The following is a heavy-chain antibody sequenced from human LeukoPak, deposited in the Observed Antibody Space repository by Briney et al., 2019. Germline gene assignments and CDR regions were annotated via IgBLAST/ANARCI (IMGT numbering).Heavy chain of an antibody. CDR1: GYTFTSYY. Sequence: ASVKVSCKASGYTFTSYYMHWVRQAPGQGLEWMGIINPSGGSTSYAQKFQGRVTMTTDTSTSTASMELRSLRSDDTAVYYCARDHAAGWELPLNWFDPWGQGTLVTVSS. CDR2: INPSGGST. J-gene: IGHJ5*02. V-gene: IGHV1-46*01. D-gene: IGHD1-26*01. CDR3: ARDHAAGWELPLNWFDP.